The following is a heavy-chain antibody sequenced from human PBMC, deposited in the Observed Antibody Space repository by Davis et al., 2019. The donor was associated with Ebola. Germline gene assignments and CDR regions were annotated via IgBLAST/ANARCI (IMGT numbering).Heavy chain of an antibody. V-gene: IGHV6-1*01. CDR1: GDSVSSGG. CDR2: TYYSSKWYN. J-gene: IGHJ6*02. CDR3: VRGWFRSGMDV. D-gene: IGHD3-10*01. Sequence: HSQTLSLTCAISGDSVSSGGWNWIRQPPSRGLEWLGRTYYSSKWYNDYAASVEGRITVNPDTSKNQFSLLLRSVTPEDTAIYYCVRGWFRSGMDVWGQGATVTVSS.